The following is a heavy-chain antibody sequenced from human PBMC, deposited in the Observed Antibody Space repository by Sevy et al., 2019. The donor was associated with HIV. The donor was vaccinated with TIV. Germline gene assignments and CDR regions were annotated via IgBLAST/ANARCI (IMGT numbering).Heavy chain of an antibody. CDR3: AKDPSRYDFWSGYYGYFDY. V-gene: IGHV3-23*01. J-gene: IGHJ4*02. Sequence: GGSLRLSCVASGFTFSSYAMSWVRQAPGKGLEWVSAISGSGGSTHYADSVKGRFTISRDNSKNTLYLQMNSLRAEDTAVYYCAKDPSRYDFWSGYYGYFDYWGQGTLVTVSS. D-gene: IGHD3-3*01. CDR2: ISGSGGST. CDR1: GFTFSSYA.